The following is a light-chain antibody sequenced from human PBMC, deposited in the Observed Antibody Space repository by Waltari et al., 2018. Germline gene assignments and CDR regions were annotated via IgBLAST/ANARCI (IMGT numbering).Light chain of an antibody. Sequence: QSALTQPASVSGSPGQSITISCTGSSSDVGDFNYVSWYQQNPGKDPKLIIFDVTYRPSGVSNRFSGSKSGTTASLTISGLQADDEADYYCTSFTRSRTWVFGSGTQVTVL. V-gene: IGLV2-14*03. CDR1: SSDVGDFNY. CDR2: DVT. CDR3: TSFTRSRTWV. J-gene: IGLJ1*01.